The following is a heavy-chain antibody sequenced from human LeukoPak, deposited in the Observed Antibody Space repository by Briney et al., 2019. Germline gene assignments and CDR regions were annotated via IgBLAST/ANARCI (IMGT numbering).Heavy chain of an antibody. V-gene: IGHV3-48*03. CDR3: ARDRPDCSGGTCYYYYHGMDV. Sequence: PGGSLRHSCAASGFTFSSYEMNWVRQAPGKGLEWVSYISSSGSIIYYVDSVKGRFTISRDNAKNSLYLQMNSLRAEDTAVYYCARDRPDCSGGTCYYYYHGMDVWGQGTTVTVSS. D-gene: IGHD2-15*01. CDR1: GFTFSSYE. J-gene: IGHJ6*02. CDR2: ISSSGSII.